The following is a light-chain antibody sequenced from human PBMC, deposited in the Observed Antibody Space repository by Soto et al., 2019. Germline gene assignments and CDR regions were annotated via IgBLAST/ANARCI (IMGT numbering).Light chain of an antibody. Sequence: DIVMTQSPLSLSVSPGEPASISCRSSQRLLRSDGYNYVVWYLQKPGRAPRVLIYLGSNRASGVPDRFSGSGSGLDFTLKISRVEAEDVGVYFCMQALATVWTFSQGTKVEI. J-gene: IGKJ1*01. V-gene: IGKV2-28*01. CDR2: LGS. CDR1: QRLLRSDGYNY. CDR3: MQALATVWT.